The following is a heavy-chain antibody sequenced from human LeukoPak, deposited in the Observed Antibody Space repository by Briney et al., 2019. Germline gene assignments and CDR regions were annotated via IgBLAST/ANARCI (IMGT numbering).Heavy chain of an antibody. D-gene: IGHD3-22*01. CDR2: ISGSGSNT. V-gene: IGHV3-23*01. CDR1: GFTFSTYA. J-gene: IGHJ4*02. CDR3: AKCRPYDNGCADY. Sequence: GGSLRLSCAASGFTFSTYAMTWVRQAPGKGLEWVSSISGSGSNTYYADSVKGRFTISRDNSKNTVTLQMSSLRAEDAAVYYCAKCRPYDNGCADYWGQGTLVTVSS.